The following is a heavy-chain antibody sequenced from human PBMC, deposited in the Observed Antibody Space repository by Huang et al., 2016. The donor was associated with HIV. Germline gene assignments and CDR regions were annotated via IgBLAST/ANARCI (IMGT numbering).Heavy chain of an antibody. V-gene: IGHV3-30-3*01. CDR3: ARGGILGTSWYRPFDY. CDR2: ISNDGNNM. Sequence: QVQLGESGGGVVQPEKSLRLSCEAFGLDFSSYAMNWVRQVPGKGPEGVAVISNDGNNMYYSDSVKGKFSISRDNSKNTLYLQMNILRGEDTAIYYCARGGILGTSWYRPFDYWGQGTLVTVSS. J-gene: IGHJ4*02. D-gene: IGHD6-13*01. CDR1: GLDFSSYA.